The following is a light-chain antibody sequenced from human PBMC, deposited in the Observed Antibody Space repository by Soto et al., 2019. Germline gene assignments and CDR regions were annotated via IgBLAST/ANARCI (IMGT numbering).Light chain of an antibody. J-gene: IGKJ2*01. CDR3: QQYGSSPFT. Sequence: IVLTQSPGTLSLSTGERATLSCRASQRVSSRFLAWYQQKPGQAPRLLMYGTSCRATGIPDRYSRTGSGKEFTLTISRMESEDFAVYYCQQYGSSPFTFGLGTKVDIK. CDR1: QRVSSRF. CDR2: GTS. V-gene: IGKV3-20*01.